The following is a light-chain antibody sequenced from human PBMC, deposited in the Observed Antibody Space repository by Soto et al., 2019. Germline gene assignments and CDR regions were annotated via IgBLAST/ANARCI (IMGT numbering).Light chain of an antibody. J-gene: IGLJ1*01. Sequence: QSVLTQPRSVSGSPGQSVSISCTGTSSDVGRYDYVSGYQQYPGEAPKLIIYDVTERPSGVPDRFSCSKSGNTASLTISGIRAEDEAAYSCCSFAGSYSYVVGSGTKVNVL. CDR1: SSDVGRYDY. CDR2: DVT. CDR3: CSFAGSYSYV. V-gene: IGLV2-11*01.